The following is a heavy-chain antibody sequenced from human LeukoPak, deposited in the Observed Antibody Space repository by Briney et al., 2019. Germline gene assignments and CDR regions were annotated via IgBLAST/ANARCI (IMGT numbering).Heavy chain of an antibody. V-gene: IGHV4-34*01. CDR2: INHRGST. J-gene: IGHJ4*02. CDR3: ARGPSLPLSITAAGIIDH. Sequence: SETLSLTCAVYGGSFSGHYWSWIRQPPGKGLEGIGEINHRGSTNYNPSLKSRVTISVDTSKNQFSLKLSSVTAADTAVYYCARGPSLPLSITAAGIIDHWGQGTLVTVSS. CDR1: GGSFSGHY. D-gene: IGHD6-13*01.